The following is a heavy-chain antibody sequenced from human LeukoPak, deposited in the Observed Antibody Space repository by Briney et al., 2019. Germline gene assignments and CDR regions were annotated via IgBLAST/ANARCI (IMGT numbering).Heavy chain of an antibody. Sequence: PWETLSLTCTASGFTISSYYRSWIRQPAGKGLEWIGRLYTSGTTTYTPSLKSRVTISVDKSNNQFSLKLSSVTAADTAVYYCASYSSSIRMDVWGKGTTVTVSS. J-gene: IGHJ6*04. CDR3: ASYSSSIRMDV. CDR1: GFTISSYY. D-gene: IGHD6-6*01. CDR2: LYTSGTT. V-gene: IGHV4-4*07.